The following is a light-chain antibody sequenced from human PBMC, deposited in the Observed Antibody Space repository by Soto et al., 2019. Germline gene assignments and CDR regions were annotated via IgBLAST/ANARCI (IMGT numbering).Light chain of an antibody. V-gene: IGLV3-21*02. CDR3: QVWDSSSDHWV. Sequence: SYELTQPPSVSXAXXXTXXXXXXXXXIGSKSVHWYQQKPGQAPVLVVYDDSDRPSGIPERFSGSNSGNTATLTISRVEAGDEADYYCQVWDSSSDHWVFGGGTKLTVL. J-gene: IGLJ3*02. CDR1: XIGSKS. CDR2: DDS.